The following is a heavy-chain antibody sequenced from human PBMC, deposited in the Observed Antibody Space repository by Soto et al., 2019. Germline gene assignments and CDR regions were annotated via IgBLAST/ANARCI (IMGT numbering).Heavy chain of an antibody. CDR3: ARVGITGIDYYYGMDV. J-gene: IGHJ6*02. CDR1: GYSFTRYW. V-gene: IGHV5-51*01. CDR2: IYPGDSDT. Sequence: PGESLKVTCTGSGYSFTRYWIGWVRQMPGKGLEWMGIIYPGDSDTTYSPSFQGQVTISADKSISTAYLQWSSLKASDTAMYYCARVGITGIDYYYGMDVWGQGTTVTVSS. D-gene: IGHD1-20*01.